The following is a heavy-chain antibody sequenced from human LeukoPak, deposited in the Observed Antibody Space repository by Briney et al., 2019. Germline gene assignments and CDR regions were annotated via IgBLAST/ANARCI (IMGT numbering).Heavy chain of an antibody. J-gene: IGHJ5*02. D-gene: IGHD1-1*01. CDR3: ARDLQLERGENWFDP. V-gene: IGHV1-69*13. Sequence: ASVKVSCKASGGTFSSYAISWVRQAPGQGLEWMGGIIPIFGTANYAQKFQGRVTITADESTSTAYMELSSLRSEDTAVYYCARDLQLERGENWFDPWGQGTLVTVSS. CDR1: GGTFSSYA. CDR2: IIPIFGTA.